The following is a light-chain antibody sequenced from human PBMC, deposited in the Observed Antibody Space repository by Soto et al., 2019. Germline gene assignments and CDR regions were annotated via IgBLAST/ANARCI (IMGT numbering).Light chain of an antibody. J-gene: IGKJ4*01. V-gene: IGKV3D-15*01. Sequence: EIVMTQSPATLSVSPGERATLSCRASQSVSNNLAWYQQKPGQAPRLLIYGASTRATGIPARFSGSRSGTEFTLTISSLQSEDFAVYYCQQYNNWRTLTFGGGTKVEIK. CDR1: QSVSNN. CDR2: GAS. CDR3: QQYNNWRTLT.